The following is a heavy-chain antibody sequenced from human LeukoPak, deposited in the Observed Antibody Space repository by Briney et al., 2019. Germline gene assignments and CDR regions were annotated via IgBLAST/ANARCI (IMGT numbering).Heavy chain of an antibody. D-gene: IGHD2-15*01. CDR1: GFTFSSYA. J-gene: IGHJ4*02. V-gene: IGHV3-23*01. CDR2: VSGSNGNT. Sequence: PGGSLRLSCAASGFTFSSYAMSWVRQAPGEGLEWVSTVSGSNGNTHYADSVKGRFSISRDNSKNTVYLQVNSLRAEDTAVYYCAKGYCSGGSCYGGHWGQGTLVTVSS. CDR3: AKGYCSGGSCYGGH.